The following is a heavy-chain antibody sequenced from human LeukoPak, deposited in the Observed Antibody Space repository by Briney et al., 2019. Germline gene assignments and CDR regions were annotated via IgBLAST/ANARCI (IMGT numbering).Heavy chain of an antibody. J-gene: IGHJ4*02. Sequence: PGGSLRLSCAASGFTFSSYSMNWVRQAPGKGLEWVSSISSSSSYIYYADSVKGRFTISRDNAKNSLYLQMNSLRAGDTAVYYCARDPCGGDCYAFDYWGQGTLVTVSS. D-gene: IGHD2-21*02. CDR2: ISSSSSYI. V-gene: IGHV3-21*01. CDR3: ARDPCGGDCYAFDY. CDR1: GFTFSSYS.